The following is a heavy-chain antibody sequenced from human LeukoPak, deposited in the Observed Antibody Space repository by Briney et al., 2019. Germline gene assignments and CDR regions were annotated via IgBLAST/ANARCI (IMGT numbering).Heavy chain of an antibody. J-gene: IGHJ4*02. D-gene: IGHD2-21*02. CDR3: ARVAYCGGDRYSNYFDY. Sequence: GGSLRLSCAASGFTFDDYGMSWVRQAPGKGLEWVSGINWNGGSTGYADSVKGRFTISRDNAKNSLYLQMNSLRAEDTALYYCARVAYCGGDRYSNYFDYWGQGTLVTVSS. CDR2: INWNGGST. CDR1: GFTFDDYG. V-gene: IGHV3-20*04.